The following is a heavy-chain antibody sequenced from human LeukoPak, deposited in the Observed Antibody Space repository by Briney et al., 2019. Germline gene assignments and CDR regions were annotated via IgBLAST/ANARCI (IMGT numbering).Heavy chain of an antibody. Sequence: GGSLRFSCAASGFTFSSYGMHWVRQAPGKGLEWGAFIRYDGSNKYYADSVKGRFTISRDNSKNTLYLQMNGLRAEETAVYYCAKDFTPLVAATLFFDYWNQGTLVTVSS. CDR3: AKDFTPLVAATLFFDY. J-gene: IGHJ4*02. V-gene: IGHV3-30*02. D-gene: IGHD2-15*01. CDR2: IRYDGSNK. CDR1: GFTFSSYG.